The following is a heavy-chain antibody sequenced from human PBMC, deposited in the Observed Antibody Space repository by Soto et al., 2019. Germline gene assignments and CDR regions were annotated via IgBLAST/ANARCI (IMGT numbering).Heavy chain of an antibody. V-gene: IGHV3-30*18. Sequence: QVQLVESGGGVVQPGRSLRLSCAASGFTFSSYGMHWVRQAPGKGLEWVAVISYDGSNKYYADSVKGRFTISRDNSKNTLYLQMNSLRAEDTAVYYCAKDEPDDGSPDYWGQGTLVTVSS. D-gene: IGHD4-17*01. J-gene: IGHJ4*02. CDR3: AKDEPDDGSPDY. CDR2: ISYDGSNK. CDR1: GFTFSSYG.